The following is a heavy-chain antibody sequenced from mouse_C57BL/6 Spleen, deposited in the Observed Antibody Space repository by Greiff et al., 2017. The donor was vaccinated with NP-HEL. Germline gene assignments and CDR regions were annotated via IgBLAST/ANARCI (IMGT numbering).Heavy chain of an antibody. CDR2: INPSSGYT. Sequence: QVQLKQSGAELAKPGASVKLSCKASGYTFTSYWMHWVKQWPGQGLEWIGYINPSSGYTKYNQKFKDKATLTADKSSSTAYMQLSSLTYEDSAVYYCASYYSNYGDAMDYWGQGTSVTVSS. V-gene: IGHV1-7*01. J-gene: IGHJ4*01. CDR3: ASYYSNYGDAMDY. CDR1: GYTFTSYW. D-gene: IGHD2-5*01.